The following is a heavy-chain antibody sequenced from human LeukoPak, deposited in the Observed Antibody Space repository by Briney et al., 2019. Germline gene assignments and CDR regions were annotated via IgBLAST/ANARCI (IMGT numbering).Heavy chain of an antibody. CDR3: ARRRVYDRYFDY. V-gene: IGHV4-39*01. J-gene: IGHJ4*02. CDR1: GGSISSSSYY. CDR2: IYYSGST. Sequence: SETLSLTCTVSGGSISSSSYYWGWIRQPPEKGLEWIGSIYYSGSTYYNPSLKSRVTISVDTSKNQFSLKLSSVTAADTAVYYCARRRVYDRYFDYWGQGTLVTVSS. D-gene: IGHD6-13*01.